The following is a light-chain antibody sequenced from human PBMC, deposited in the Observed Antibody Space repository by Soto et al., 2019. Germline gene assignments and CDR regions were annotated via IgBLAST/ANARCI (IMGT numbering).Light chain of an antibody. CDR1: QSVSNN. V-gene: IGKV3-15*01. CDR3: QQYNNWPPGA. Sequence: EIVMTQSPATLSVSPGVRATLSCRASQSVSNNLAWYQQRPGQAPRLLIYGASTRATDIPARFSGSGSGTEFTLTISSLQSEDFAVYYCQQYNNWPPGAFGQGTKVEI. J-gene: IGKJ1*01. CDR2: GAS.